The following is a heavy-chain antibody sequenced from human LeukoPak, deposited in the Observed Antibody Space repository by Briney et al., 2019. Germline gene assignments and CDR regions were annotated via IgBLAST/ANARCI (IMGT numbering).Heavy chain of an antibody. V-gene: IGHV3-30*04. D-gene: IGHD2-21*02. CDR1: GFTFSRYA. CDR3: ARDYVGGDSCSSWFDR. CDR2: ISYDGKNK. Sequence: GGSLRLSCAASGFTFSRYAMHWVRQAPGKGLEWVAAISYDGKNKQYPDSVKGRFTISRDNSKDTLYLVMNSLRDDDTAVYYCARDYVGGDSCSSWFDRWGQGTLVTVSS. J-gene: IGHJ5*02.